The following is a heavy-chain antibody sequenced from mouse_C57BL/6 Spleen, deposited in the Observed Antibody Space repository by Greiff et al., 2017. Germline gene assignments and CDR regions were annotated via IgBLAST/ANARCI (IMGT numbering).Heavy chain of an antibody. CDR2: INYDGSST. CDR1: GFTFSDYY. D-gene: IGHD2-4*01. J-gene: IGHJ1*03. V-gene: IGHV5-16*01. Sequence: EVKLMESEGGLVQPGSSMKLSCTASGFTFSDYYMAWVRQVPEKGLEWVANINYDGSSTYYLDSLKSRFIISRDNAKNILYLQMSSLKSEDTATYYCARGGYYDYEDWYFEVWGTGTTVTVSS. CDR3: ARGGYYDYEDWYFEV.